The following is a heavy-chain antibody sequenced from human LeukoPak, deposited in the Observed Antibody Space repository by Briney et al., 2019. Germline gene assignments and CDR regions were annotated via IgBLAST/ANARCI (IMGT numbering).Heavy chain of an antibody. V-gene: IGHV3-30*02. CDR1: GFTFSNYD. J-gene: IGHJ4*02. CDR2: IRYEESNK. Sequence: GGSLRLSCAASGFTFSNYDRHWVRQGPGKELKWLAFIRYEESNKYYAGSVKGRFTISRDNSKNTLYLKMNSLRAEDTAVYYCAKDLIMWGQGTLVTVSS. D-gene: IGHD3-10*01. CDR3: AKDLIM.